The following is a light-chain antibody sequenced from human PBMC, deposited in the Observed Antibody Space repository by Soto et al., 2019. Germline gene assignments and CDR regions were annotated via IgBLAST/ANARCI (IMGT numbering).Light chain of an antibody. V-gene: IGKV3-20*01. Sequence: ELVLTQSPGTLSLSPGERATLSCRASESVTSSSLAWYQQKLGQAPRLLMYGVSIRATGIPDRFRGSGSGTDFTLTISRLEPEDFAVYYCQQYGRSPCTFGQGTNLEIK. CDR3: QQYGRSPCT. J-gene: IGKJ2*02. CDR2: GVS. CDR1: ESVTSSS.